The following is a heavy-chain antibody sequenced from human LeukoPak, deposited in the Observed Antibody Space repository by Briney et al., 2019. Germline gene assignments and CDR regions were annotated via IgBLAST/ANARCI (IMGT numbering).Heavy chain of an antibody. Sequence: PGGSLRLSCAASGFTVSSNYMSWVRQAPGKGLEWVGRIKSKTDGGTTDYAAPVKGRFTISRDDSKNTLYLQMNSLKTEDTAVYYCTTEGTTIFGVVLGGTDVDYWGQGTLVTVSS. CDR2: IKSKTDGGTT. CDR3: TTEGTTIFGVVLGGTDVDY. V-gene: IGHV3-15*01. D-gene: IGHD3-3*01. CDR1: GFTVSSNY. J-gene: IGHJ4*02.